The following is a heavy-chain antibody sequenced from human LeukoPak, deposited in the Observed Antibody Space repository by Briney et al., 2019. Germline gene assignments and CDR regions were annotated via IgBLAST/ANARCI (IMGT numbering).Heavy chain of an antibody. J-gene: IGHJ4*02. D-gene: IGHD2-2*02. CDR2: IYPGDSDT. CDR3: ARHGSYCSSISCYSPYFDY. V-gene: IGHV5-51*01. CDR1: GYSFTSYW. Sequence: GESLKISCKGSGYSFTSYWIGWVRQMPGKGLEWMEIIYPGDSDTRYSPSFQGQVTISADKSISTAYLQWSSLKASDTAMYYCARHGSYCSSISCYSPYFDYWGQGTLVTVSS.